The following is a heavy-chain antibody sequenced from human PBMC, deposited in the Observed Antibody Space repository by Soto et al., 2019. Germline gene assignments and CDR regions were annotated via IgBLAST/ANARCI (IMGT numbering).Heavy chain of an antibody. CDR1: GGSFSGYY. Sequence: SETLSLTCAVYGGSFSGYYWSWIRQPPGKGLEWIGEINHSGSTNYNPSLKSRVTISVDTSKNQFSLKLSSVTAADTAVYYCARAGYYGSGSYYKSWFDPWGQGTLVTVSS. CDR3: ARAGYYGSGSYYKSWFDP. CDR2: INHSGST. D-gene: IGHD3-10*01. V-gene: IGHV4-34*01. J-gene: IGHJ5*02.